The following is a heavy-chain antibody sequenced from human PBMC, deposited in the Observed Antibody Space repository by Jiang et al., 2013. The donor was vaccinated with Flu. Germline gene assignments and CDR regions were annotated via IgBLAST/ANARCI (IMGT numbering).Heavy chain of an antibody. J-gene: IGHJ3*02. Sequence: GAEVKKPGESLKISCKGSGYSFTSYWIGWVRQMPGKGLEWMGIIYPGDSDTRYSPSFQGQVTISADKSISTAYLQWSSLKASDTAMYYCASPFVTYYYDSTGAFDIWGQGTMVTVSS. CDR2: IYPGDSDT. CDR1: GYSFTSYW. CDR3: ASPFVTYYYDSTGAFDI. D-gene: IGHD3-22*01. V-gene: IGHV5-51*01.